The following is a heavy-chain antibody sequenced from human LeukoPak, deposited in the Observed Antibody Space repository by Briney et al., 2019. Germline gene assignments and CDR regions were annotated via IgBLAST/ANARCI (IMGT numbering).Heavy chain of an antibody. D-gene: IGHD4-23*01. V-gene: IGHV1-2*02. J-gene: IGHJ4*02. CDR1: GYTFTVYY. Sequence: VASVKVSFKASGYTFTVYYMHWVRQAPGQGQEWMGWINPKRGGTKYAQKFQGRVTITRDTSISTVYMELSRLRSDDTAVYYCARVRYDYGAKDFDYWGQGTLVTVSS. CDR2: INPKRGGT. CDR3: ARVRYDYGAKDFDY.